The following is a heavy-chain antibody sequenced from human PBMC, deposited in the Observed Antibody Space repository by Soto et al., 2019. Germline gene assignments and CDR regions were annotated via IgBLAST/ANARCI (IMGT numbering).Heavy chain of an antibody. CDR3: ARDSAPSFGAAAFPY. V-gene: IGHV1-18*01. CDR1: GYTFTSYG. D-gene: IGHD6-13*01. Sequence: GASVKVSCKASGYTFTSYGISWVRQAPRQGLEWMGWISAYNGNTNYAQKLQGRVTMTTDTSTSTAYMELRSLRSDDTAVYYCARDSAPSFGAAAFPYWGQGTLVTVSS. J-gene: IGHJ4*02. CDR2: ISAYNGNT.